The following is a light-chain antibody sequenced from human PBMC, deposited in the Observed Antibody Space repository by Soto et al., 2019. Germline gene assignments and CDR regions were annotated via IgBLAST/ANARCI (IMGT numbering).Light chain of an antibody. V-gene: IGKV3-15*01. CDR2: SAT. Sequence: EILMTQSVSSLSVPPGERATLSCRASQSVSTNLAWSVQTPSQPPRLPSCSATTRATAVPARFTATDSRTDITLSNRSLQSVYFCVHYRQQYDTWPLTFGQGTKADI. J-gene: IGKJ1*01. CDR1: QSVSTN. CDR3: QQYDTWPLT.